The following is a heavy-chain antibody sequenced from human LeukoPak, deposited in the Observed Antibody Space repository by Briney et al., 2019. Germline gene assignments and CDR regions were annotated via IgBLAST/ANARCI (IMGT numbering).Heavy chain of an antibody. CDR2: ILSDATKA. D-gene: IGHD6-13*01. V-gene: IGHV3-30*02. J-gene: IGHJ4*02. CDR3: VKDPIAAVGTRGFDY. Sequence: PGGSLRLSCTASGFTFSSYGIHWFRQAPGKGLEWVAFILSDATKAYYVDSVRGRFTLSRDNSKNTVYLQMNSLRVEDTAVYHCVKDPIAAVGTRGFDYWGQGTLVAVSS. CDR1: GFTFSSYG.